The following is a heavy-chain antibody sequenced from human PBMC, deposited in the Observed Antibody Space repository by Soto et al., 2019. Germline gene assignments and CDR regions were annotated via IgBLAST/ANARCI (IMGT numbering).Heavy chain of an antibody. CDR2: ISASGDRK. CDR1: GFTFSTYA. V-gene: IGHV3-23*01. D-gene: IGHD3-9*01. Sequence: GGSLRLSCAASGFTFSTYAMSWVRQAPGKGLEWVSGISASGDRKYNADSVKGRFTVSRDIPKNTMYLQMNSLRTEDTAVYYCVQAPRPQFDYLLGSVYWGQGALVTVSS. J-gene: IGHJ4*02. CDR3: VQAPRPQFDYLLGSVY.